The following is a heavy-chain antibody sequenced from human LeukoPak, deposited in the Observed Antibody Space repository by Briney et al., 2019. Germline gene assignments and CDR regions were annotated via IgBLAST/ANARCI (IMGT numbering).Heavy chain of an antibody. D-gene: IGHD1-26*01. CDR1: GYTFTTYS. CDR2: ISTYNGNT. CDR3: ARDPELRLFDY. V-gene: IGHV1-18*01. Sequence: GASVKVSCKASGYTFTTYSISWVRQAPGQGLEWMGWISTYNGNTKYPQKLQHRVIMTTDTSTSTAYMELRSLTSDDTAVYYCARDPELRLFDYWGQGTLVTVSS. J-gene: IGHJ4*02.